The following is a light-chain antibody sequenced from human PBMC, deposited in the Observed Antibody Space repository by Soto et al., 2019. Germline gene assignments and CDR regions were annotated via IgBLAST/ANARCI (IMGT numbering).Light chain of an antibody. Sequence: EIVLTQSPGTLSLSPGERATLSCRASQSVSSSYLAWYQQKPGQAPRLLIYGASTRATGIPARFSGTGSGTEFTLTISSLQSEDFAVYYCQQYYNWPLTVGGGTKGDSK. V-gene: IGKV3-15*01. CDR3: QQYYNWPLT. CDR1: QSVSSSY. J-gene: IGKJ4*01. CDR2: GAS.